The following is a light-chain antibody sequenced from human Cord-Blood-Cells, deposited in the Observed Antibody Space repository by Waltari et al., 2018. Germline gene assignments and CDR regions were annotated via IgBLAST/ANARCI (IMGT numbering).Light chain of an antibody. J-gene: IGKJ2*01. CDR1: QSISSW. CDR2: DAS. V-gene: IGKV1-5*01. CDR3: QQYNSYSYT. Sequence: DIQMTQSPSTLSASVGHRVTITCRANQSISSWLAWYQQKPGKAPKLLIYDASSLESGVPSRFSGSGSGTEFTLTISSLQPDDFATYYCQQYNSYSYTFGQGTKLEIK.